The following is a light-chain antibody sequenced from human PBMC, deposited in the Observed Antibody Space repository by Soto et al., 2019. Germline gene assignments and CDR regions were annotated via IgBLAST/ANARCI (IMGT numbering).Light chain of an antibody. Sequence: DIVMTQTPLSLSVTPGQPASISCKSSQSLLHSDGKTYLYWYLQRSGQPPQLLIHEVSNRFSGVPDRFSGSGSGTDFTLEISRVEAEDGGIYYCMQSIQLPRTFGQGTKVEIK. CDR1: QSLLHSDGKTY. CDR2: EVS. J-gene: IGKJ1*01. CDR3: MQSIQLPRT. V-gene: IGKV2D-29*01.